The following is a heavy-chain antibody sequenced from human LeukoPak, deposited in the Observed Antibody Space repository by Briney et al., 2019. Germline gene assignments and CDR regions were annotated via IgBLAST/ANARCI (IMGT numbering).Heavy chain of an antibody. J-gene: IGHJ4*02. CDR1: GFTFSDYY. V-gene: IGHV3-11*01. D-gene: IGHD6-13*01. Sequence: GGSLRLSCAASGFTFSDYYMSWIRQAPGKGLEWVSYISSSGSTIYYADSVKGRFTISRDNAKNSLYLQMNSLRAEDTALYYCAKDPASSSSWYGNFDYWGQGTLVTVSS. CDR2: ISSSGSTI. CDR3: AKDPASSSSWYGNFDY.